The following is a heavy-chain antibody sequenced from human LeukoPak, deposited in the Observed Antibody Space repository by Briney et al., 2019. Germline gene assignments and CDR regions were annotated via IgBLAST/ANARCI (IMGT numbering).Heavy chain of an antibody. J-gene: IGHJ4*02. V-gene: IGHV1-18*01. D-gene: IGHD6-19*01. CDR3: ARDPTNSSGRYEYFDY. CDR1: GYTYTSQS. CDR2: NSAWNGDT. Sequence: ASVKVSCKAAGYTYTSQSSSWVRQAPGQGLEWMGWNSAWNGDTNYAQNFQGRITMTTDASTITAYMELRSLTSDDTVVYYCARDPTNSSGRYEYFDYWGQGTLVTVSS.